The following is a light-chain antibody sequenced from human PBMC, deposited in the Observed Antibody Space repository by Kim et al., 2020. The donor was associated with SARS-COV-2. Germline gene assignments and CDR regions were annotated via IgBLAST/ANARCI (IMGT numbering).Light chain of an antibody. J-gene: IGLJ1*01. CDR1: SSNIGNNA. CDR2: YDD. CDR3: AAWDDSLNGHV. Sequence: QRVTISCSGSSSNIGNNAVNWYQQLPGKAPKLLIYYDDLLPSGVSDRFSGSKSGTSASLAISGLQSEDEADYYCAAWDDSLNGHVFGTGTKVTVL. V-gene: IGLV1-36*01.